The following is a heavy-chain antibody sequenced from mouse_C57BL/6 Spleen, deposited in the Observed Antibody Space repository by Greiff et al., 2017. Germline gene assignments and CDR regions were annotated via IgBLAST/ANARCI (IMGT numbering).Heavy chain of an antibody. CDR3: ASLYPNLDY. V-gene: IGHV2-9-1*01. Sequence: VKLVESGPGLVAPSQSLSITCTVSGFSLTSYAISWVRQPPGKGLEWLGVIWTGGGTNYNSALKSRLSISKDNSKSQVFLKMNSLQTENTARYYCASLYPNLDYWGQCTTLTVSS. CDR1: GFSLTSYA. CDR2: IWTGGGT. J-gene: IGHJ2*01. D-gene: IGHD1-1*01.